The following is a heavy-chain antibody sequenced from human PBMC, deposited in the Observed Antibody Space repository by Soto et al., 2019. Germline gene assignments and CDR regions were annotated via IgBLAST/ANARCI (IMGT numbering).Heavy chain of an antibody. CDR1: GFTFSSYS. CDR3: ARRYDYIWGSYRWDLDY. Sequence: GGSLRLSCAASGFTFSSYSMNWVRQAPGKGLEWVSYISSSSSTIFYADSVKGRFTISRDNAKNSLYLQMNSLRAEDTAVYYCARRYDYIWGSYRWDLDYWGQGTLVTVSS. CDR2: ISSSSSTI. J-gene: IGHJ4*02. D-gene: IGHD3-16*02. V-gene: IGHV3-48*01.